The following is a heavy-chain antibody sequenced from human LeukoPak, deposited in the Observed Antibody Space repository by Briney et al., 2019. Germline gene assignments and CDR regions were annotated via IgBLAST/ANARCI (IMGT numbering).Heavy chain of an antibody. CDR1: GGSFSGYY. V-gene: IGHV4-34*01. CDR2: INHSGST. CDR3: AGKGIAAAGLGNWFDP. Sequence: SETLSLTCAVYGGSFSGYYWSWIRQPPGKGLEWIGEINHSGSTNYNPSLKSRVTISVDTSKNQFSLKLSSVTAADTAVYYCAGKGIAAAGLGNWFDPWGQGTLITVSS. D-gene: IGHD6-13*01. J-gene: IGHJ5*02.